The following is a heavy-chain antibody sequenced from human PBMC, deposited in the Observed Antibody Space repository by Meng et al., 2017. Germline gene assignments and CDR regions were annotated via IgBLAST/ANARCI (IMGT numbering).Heavy chain of an antibody. Sequence: QARLVQSGAEVKEPGASVKVCCKASGYTFLSYAMHWVRQAPGQSLEWMGWLNAGNGDTKYSQKFQGSVTITRDSSASTAYMELSSLRSEDTAVYYCARDSCTGGICYRGSFDYWAQGTLVTVSS. V-gene: IGHV1-3*01. D-gene: IGHD2-15*01. CDR2: LNAGNGDT. CDR1: GYTFLSYA. J-gene: IGHJ4*02. CDR3: ARDSCTGGICYRGSFDY.